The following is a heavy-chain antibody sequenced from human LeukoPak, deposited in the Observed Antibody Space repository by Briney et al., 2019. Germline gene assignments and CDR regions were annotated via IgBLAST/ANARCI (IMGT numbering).Heavy chain of an antibody. D-gene: IGHD1-1*01. CDR1: GFTFSEYW. Sequence: PGGSLRLSCVASGFTFSEYWMSWVRQGPEKGLEWVANIKSDGGEQYYVDSVKGRFTISRDNAKNSLFLQMNSLRAEDTAVYYCARDFRGYSYDSWGQGALVSVPS. CDR2: IKSDGGEQ. CDR3: ARDFRGYSYDS. V-gene: IGHV3-7*01. J-gene: IGHJ4*02.